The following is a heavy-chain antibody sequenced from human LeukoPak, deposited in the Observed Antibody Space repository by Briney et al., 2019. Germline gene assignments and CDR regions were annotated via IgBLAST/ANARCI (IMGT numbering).Heavy chain of an antibody. J-gene: IGHJ5*02. CDR3: ARAGVVVPAAISWFDP. CDR1: GFTFSSYA. CDR2: ISGSGGST. D-gene: IGHD2-2*01. Sequence: GASLRLSCAASGFTFSSYAMSWVRQAPGKGLEWVSAISGSGGSTYYADSVKGRFTISRDNSKNTLYLQMNSLRAEDTAVYYCARAGVVVPAAISWFDPWGQGTLVTVSS. V-gene: IGHV3-23*01.